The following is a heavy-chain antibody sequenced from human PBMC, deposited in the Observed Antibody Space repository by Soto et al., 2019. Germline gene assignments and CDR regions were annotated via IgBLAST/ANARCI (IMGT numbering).Heavy chain of an antibody. Sequence: QVQLQESGPGLVKPSGTLSLTCAVSGGSISSSNWWSWVRQPPGKGLEWIGEIYHSGSTNYNPSRQSRVTTPVDKSKNQFSLKLSSVTAADTAVYYCARDTAAAGMRGFDYWGQGTLVTVSS. D-gene: IGHD6-13*01. CDR3: ARDTAAAGMRGFDY. J-gene: IGHJ4*02. CDR1: GGSISSSNW. CDR2: IYHSGST. V-gene: IGHV4-4*02.